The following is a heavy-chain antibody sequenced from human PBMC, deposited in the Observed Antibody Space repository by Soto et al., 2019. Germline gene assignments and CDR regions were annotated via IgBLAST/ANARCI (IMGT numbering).Heavy chain of an antibody. CDR1: GYSFTSLD. CDR2: MQPSSGRT. J-gene: IGHJ4*02. Sequence: QVQLVQSGAEVREPGASVKVSCKASGYSFTSLDINWVRQTTGQGLEGMGGMQPSSGRTGYAQKFQGRVTMTRDTSINTAYMELSSLTSDDTAFYYCARGVTAGVDYWGQGTLVTVSS. D-gene: IGHD1-26*01. V-gene: IGHV1-8*01. CDR3: ARGVTAGVDY.